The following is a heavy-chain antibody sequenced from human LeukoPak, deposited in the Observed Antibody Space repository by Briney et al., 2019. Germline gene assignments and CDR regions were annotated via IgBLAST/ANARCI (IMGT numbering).Heavy chain of an antibody. Sequence: NASETLSLTCTVSGGSISSYYWSWIRQPPGKGLEWIGYIYYSGSTNYNPSLKSRVTISVDTSKNQFSLKLSSVTAADTAVYYCARLPVFGGYYYGMDVWGQGTTVTVSS. CDR3: ARLPVFGGYYYGMDV. CDR1: GGSISSYY. CDR2: IYYSGST. D-gene: IGHD3-3*01. J-gene: IGHJ6*02. V-gene: IGHV4-59*01.